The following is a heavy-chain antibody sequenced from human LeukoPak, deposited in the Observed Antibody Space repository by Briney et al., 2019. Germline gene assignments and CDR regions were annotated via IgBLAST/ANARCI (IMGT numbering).Heavy chain of an antibody. CDR2: ISSGGSPI. CDR3: ARDIIAPGSLLYFDY. CDR1: GVTFRDYY. V-gene: IGHV3-11*01. Sequence: GGSLRLSCEASGVTFRDYYMTWIRQAPGKGPECVSYISSGGSPIYYADSVKGGFTISRNNAKNSLYLQMNSLRAEDTAVYYCARDIIAPGSLLYFDYWGQGTLVTVSS. J-gene: IGHJ4*02. D-gene: IGHD6-13*01.